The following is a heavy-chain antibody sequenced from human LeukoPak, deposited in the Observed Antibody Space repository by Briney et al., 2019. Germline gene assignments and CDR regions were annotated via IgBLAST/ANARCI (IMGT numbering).Heavy chain of an antibody. CDR3: TRSESGTYKGGFDF. V-gene: IGHV3-49*03. Sequence: GGSLRLSCTASGLTFGDYAMNWFRQAPGKGLEWVGFIRSKTYGGTGEYAASVKGRFTISRDDSKSIAHLQMNSLKTEDTAVYYCTRSESGTYKGGFDFWGQGTLVTVSS. CDR2: IRSKTYGGTG. J-gene: IGHJ4*02. D-gene: IGHD1-26*01. CDR1: GLTFGDYA.